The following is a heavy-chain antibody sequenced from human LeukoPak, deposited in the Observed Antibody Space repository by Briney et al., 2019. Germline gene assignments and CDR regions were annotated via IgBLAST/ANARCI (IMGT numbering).Heavy chain of an antibody. J-gene: IGHJ3*02. CDR3: ATPYYYDSSGYSPVGAFDI. Sequence: GASVKVSRKASGGTFSSYAISWVRQAPGQGLEWMGRIIPILGIANYAQKFQGRVTITADKSTSTAYMELSSLRSEDTAVYYCATPYYYDSSGYSPVGAFDIWGQGTMVTVSS. CDR2: IIPILGIA. V-gene: IGHV1-69*04. D-gene: IGHD3-22*01. CDR1: GGTFSSYA.